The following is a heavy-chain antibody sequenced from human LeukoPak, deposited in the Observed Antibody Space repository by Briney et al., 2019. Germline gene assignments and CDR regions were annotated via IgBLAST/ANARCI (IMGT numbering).Heavy chain of an antibody. J-gene: IGHJ4*02. CDR1: GFTFSSYW. Sequence: GGSLRLSCAASGFTFSSYWMHWVRQAPGKGLVWVSRINSDGSSTSFADSVKGRFTISRDNAKNLLYLQMNSLRAEDTAVYYCARHFGQQLPSDYWGQGTLVTVSS. CDR2: INSDGSST. D-gene: IGHD6-13*01. V-gene: IGHV3-74*01. CDR3: ARHFGQQLPSDY.